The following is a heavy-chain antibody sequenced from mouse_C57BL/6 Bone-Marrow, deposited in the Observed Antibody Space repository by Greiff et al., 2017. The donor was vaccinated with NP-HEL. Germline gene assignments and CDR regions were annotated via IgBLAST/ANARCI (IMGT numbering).Heavy chain of an antibody. CDR1: GYTFTTYW. CDR3: ARKAYYGRSYEFAY. J-gene: IGHJ3*01. CDR2: IDPSDSYT. V-gene: IGHV1-50*01. Sequence: PLPPPWSALVTPGASVTLSCTASGYTFTTYWMQWVKQRPGQGLEWIGEIDPSDSYTNYNQKFKGKATLTVDTSSSTAYMQLSSLTSEDSAVYYCARKAYYGRSYEFAYWGQGTLVTVSA. D-gene: IGHD1-1*01.